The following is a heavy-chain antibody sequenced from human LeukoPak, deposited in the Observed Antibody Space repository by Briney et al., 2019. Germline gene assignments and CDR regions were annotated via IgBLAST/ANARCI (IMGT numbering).Heavy chain of an antibody. CDR3: ARESAGGPDY. Sequence: GGSLRLSWAASGXTLSSHWMSWVRQAPGKGLEWVANIKEDGSEQYYVGSVRGRFTISRDNAKNSLYLQMNSLRGEDTAIYYCARESAGGPDYWGQGTLVTVSS. CDR2: IKEDGSEQ. CDR1: GXTLSSHW. D-gene: IGHD6-19*01. J-gene: IGHJ4*02. V-gene: IGHV3-7*05.